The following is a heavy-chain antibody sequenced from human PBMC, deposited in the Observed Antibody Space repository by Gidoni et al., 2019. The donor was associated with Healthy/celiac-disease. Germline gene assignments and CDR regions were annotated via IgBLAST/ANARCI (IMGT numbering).Heavy chain of an antibody. CDR1: GDSFTSYW. J-gene: IGHJ6*02. V-gene: IGHV5-51*01. CDR2: IYPGDSDT. D-gene: IGHD3-3*01. CDR3: ARLQSEWLPKGYYYYGMDV. Sequence: EVQLVQTGAEGKKPGASLKISCKGSGDSFTSYWIGWVRQMPGKGLEWMGIIYPGDSDTRSSPSFQGQVTISADKSISTAYLQWSSLKASDTAMYYCARLQSEWLPKGYYYYGMDVWGQGTTVTVSS.